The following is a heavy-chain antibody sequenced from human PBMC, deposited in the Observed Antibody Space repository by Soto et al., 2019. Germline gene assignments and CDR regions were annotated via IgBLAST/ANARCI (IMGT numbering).Heavy chain of an antibody. V-gene: IGHV1-2*04. CDR2: INPNSGGT. J-gene: IGHJ3*02. CDR1: GYTFTGYY. CDR3: ARPVGAFYAFDI. D-gene: IGHD1-26*01. Sequence: ASVKVSCKASGYTFTGYYMHWVRQAPGQGLAWMGWINPNSGGTNYAQKFQGWVTMTRDTSISTAYMELRSLRSDDTAVYYCARPVGAFYAFDIWGQGTMVTVSS.